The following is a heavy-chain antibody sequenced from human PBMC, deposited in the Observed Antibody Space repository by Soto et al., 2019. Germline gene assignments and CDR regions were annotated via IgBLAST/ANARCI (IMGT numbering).Heavy chain of an antibody. V-gene: IGHV1-2*02. CDR3: ARINDFLTGYYFAH. CDR1: GYTVTDYY. CDR2: INPNSGAT. D-gene: IGHD3-9*01. Sequence: GASVKVSCKASGYTVTDYYIHWVRQAPGQGLEWMGWINPNSGATKYAEKLQGRVTMTRDRSINTTYMELSRLTSADTALYYCARINDFLTGYYFAHWGQRTLVIVS. J-gene: IGHJ4*02.